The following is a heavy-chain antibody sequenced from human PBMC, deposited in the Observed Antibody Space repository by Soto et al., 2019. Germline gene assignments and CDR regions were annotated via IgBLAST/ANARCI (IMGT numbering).Heavy chain of an antibody. CDR3: AKDRVLIRSQYYGLDV. CDR1: GFTFTDYY. CDR2: IDPDGGDT. D-gene: IGHD3-10*01. J-gene: IGHJ6*02. Sequence: QVQLAQSGAEVKKPGASVKVSCMASGFTFTDYYVHWVRQAPGQGLEWMGWIDPDGGDTKYAQKFKGRVTMTRDTSTSTTYMELSRLRSDDTAVYYCAKDRVLIRSQYYGLDVWGQGTTVSVSS. V-gene: IGHV1-2*02.